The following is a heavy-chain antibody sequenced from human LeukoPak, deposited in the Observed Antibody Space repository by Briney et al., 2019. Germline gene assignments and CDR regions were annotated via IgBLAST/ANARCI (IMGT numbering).Heavy chain of an antibody. Sequence: GASVKVLCKASGGTLSSFATSWVRQHPGQGLEWMGGIIPSCGTANYAQKFQGRVTITADESTSTAYMELSSLRSEDTAVYYCARDRLGLVNYYHYMDVWGKGTTVTVSS. J-gene: IGHJ6*03. CDR1: GGTLSSFA. V-gene: IGHV1-69*13. CDR3: ARDRLGLVNYYHYMDV. D-gene: IGHD3-16*01. CDR2: IIPSCGTA.